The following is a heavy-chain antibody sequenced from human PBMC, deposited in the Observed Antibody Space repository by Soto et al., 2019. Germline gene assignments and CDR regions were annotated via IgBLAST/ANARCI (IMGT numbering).Heavy chain of an antibody. CDR1: GHTFTSYD. V-gene: IGHV1-8*01. CDR3: ARGSWEPPLYYYYGMYV. Sequence: ASVKVSCKASGHTFTSYDINWVRQATGQGLEWMGWMNPNSGNTGYAQKFQGRVTMTRNTSISTAYMELSSLRSEDTAVYYCARGSWEPPLYYYYGMYVWGQGTTVTVS. D-gene: IGHD1-26*01. J-gene: IGHJ6*02. CDR2: MNPNSGNT.